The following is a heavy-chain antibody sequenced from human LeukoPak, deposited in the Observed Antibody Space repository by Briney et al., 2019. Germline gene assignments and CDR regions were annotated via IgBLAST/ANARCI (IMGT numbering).Heavy chain of an antibody. V-gene: IGHV3-53*01. Sequence: GGSLRHSCAASGFTVITNDMTWVRQAPGKGLEWVSVLYSDGNTKYADSVQGRFTISRDNSKNTLYLEMNSLSPDDTAVYYCARGVEPLAANTLAYWGQGTLVTVSS. CDR3: ARGVEPLAANTLAY. J-gene: IGHJ4*02. D-gene: IGHD1-14*01. CDR2: LYSDGNT. CDR1: GFTVITND.